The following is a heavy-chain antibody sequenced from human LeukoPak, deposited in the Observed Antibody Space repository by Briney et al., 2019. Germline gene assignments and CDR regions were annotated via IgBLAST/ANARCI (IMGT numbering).Heavy chain of an antibody. CDR3: ARDRAAAGDY. J-gene: IGHJ4*02. CDR2: ISSSSSYI. D-gene: IGHD6-13*01. CDR1: GFTFSSYS. Sequence: GGSLRLSCAAPGFTFSSYSMNWVRQAPGKGLEWVSSISSSSSYIYYADSVKGRFTISRDNAKNSLYLQMNSLRAEDTAVYYCARDRAAAGDYWGQGTLVTVSS. V-gene: IGHV3-21*01.